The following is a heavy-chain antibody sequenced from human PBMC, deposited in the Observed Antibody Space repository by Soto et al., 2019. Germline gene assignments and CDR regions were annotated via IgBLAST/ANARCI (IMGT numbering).Heavy chain of an antibody. J-gene: IGHJ3*02. Sequence: GGSLRLSCAASGFTFSSYGMHWVRQAPGKGLEWVAVIWYDGSNKYYADSVKGRFTISRDNSKNTLYLQMNSLRAEDTAVYYCASGVVVPAAQGNGDAFDIWGQGTMVTVSS. V-gene: IGHV3-33*01. CDR3: ASGVVVPAAQGNGDAFDI. D-gene: IGHD2-2*01. CDR2: IWYDGSNK. CDR1: GFTFSSYG.